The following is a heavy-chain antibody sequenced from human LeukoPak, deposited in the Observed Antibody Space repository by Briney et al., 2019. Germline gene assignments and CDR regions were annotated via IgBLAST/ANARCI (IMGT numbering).Heavy chain of an antibody. CDR1: GFTFSTYA. Sequence: GGSLRLSCAPSGFTFSTYAMSWVRQAPGKELEWVSSILNSGAATYYADSVRGRFTISRDNSKNTLYLQMNSLRGEDTAVYYCAKDEVVGDGYIDFDYWGQGTLVTVSS. V-gene: IGHV3-23*01. CDR3: AKDEVVGDGYIDFDY. J-gene: IGHJ4*02. CDR2: ILNSGAAT. D-gene: IGHD5-24*01.